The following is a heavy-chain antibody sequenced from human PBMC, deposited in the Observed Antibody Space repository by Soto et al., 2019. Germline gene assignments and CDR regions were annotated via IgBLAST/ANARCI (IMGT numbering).Heavy chain of an antibody. J-gene: IGHJ6*02. CDR3: AKDTHQILYHYYGMDV. V-gene: IGHV3-23*01. CDR2: ISGSGGST. Sequence: PGGSLRLSCAASWFTFSSYAMSWVRQAPGKGLEWVSAISGSGGSTYYADSVKGRFTISRDNSKNTLYLQMNSLRAEDTAVYYCAKDTHQILYHYYGMDVWGQGTTVTVSS. CDR1: WFTFSSYA. D-gene: IGHD2-15*01.